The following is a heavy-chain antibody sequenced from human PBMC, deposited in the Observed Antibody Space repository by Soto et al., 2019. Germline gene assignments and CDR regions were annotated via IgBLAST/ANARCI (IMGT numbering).Heavy chain of an antibody. J-gene: IGHJ6*03. D-gene: IGHD2-2*01. CDR2: INHSGST. V-gene: IGHV4-34*01. CDR3: ARGKTLKGIVVVPAAPQGSYYYYYYMDV. Sequence: SETLSLTCAVYGGSFSGYYWSWIRQPPGKGLEWIGEINHSGSTNYNPSLKSRVTISVDTSKNQFSLKLGSVTAADTAVYYCARGKTLKGIVVVPAAPQGSYYYYYYMDVWGKGTTVTVSS. CDR1: GGSFSGYY.